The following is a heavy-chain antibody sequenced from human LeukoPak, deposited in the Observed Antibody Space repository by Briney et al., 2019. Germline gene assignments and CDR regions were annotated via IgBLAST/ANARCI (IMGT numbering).Heavy chain of an antibody. J-gene: IGHJ4*02. CDR2: IGWNSDSI. Sequence: GGSLRLSCAASGFTFDDYAMHWVRQAPGKGLEWVSGIGWNSDSINYADSVKGRFTISRDNAKNSLYLQMNSLRVEDMAFYYCAKGYSSGWSRGYYFDYWGQGILVTVSS. V-gene: IGHV3-9*03. CDR3: AKGYSSGWSRGYYFDY. CDR1: GFTFDDYA. D-gene: IGHD6-19*01.